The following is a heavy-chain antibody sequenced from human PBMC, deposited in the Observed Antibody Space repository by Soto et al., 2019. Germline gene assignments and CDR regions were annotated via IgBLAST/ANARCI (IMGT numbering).Heavy chain of an antibody. D-gene: IGHD1-1*01. V-gene: IGHV1-46*01. CDR2: INPSGGST. CDR1: GYTFTSYY. CDR3: ARASTASSPTIDY. J-gene: IGHJ4*02. Sequence: SGKVSCKASGYTFTSYYMHWLRQVPGQGLEWMGIINPSGGSTSYAQKFQGRVTMTRDTSTSTVYMELSSLRSEDTAVYYCARASTASSPTIDYWGQGTLVTVSS.